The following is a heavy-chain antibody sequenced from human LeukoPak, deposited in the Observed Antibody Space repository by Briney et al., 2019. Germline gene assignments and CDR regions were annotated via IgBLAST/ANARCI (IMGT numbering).Heavy chain of an antibody. V-gene: IGHV3-74*01. Sequence: GGSLRLSCAASGXTVSSNYVSWVRQAPGKGLVWVSRINSDGRSTDYADSVKGRFTISRDNTKNTPYLQMNSLRVEDTAVYYCAHTVWSGNYFDYWGQGTLVTVSS. J-gene: IGHJ4*02. CDR2: INSDGRST. D-gene: IGHD3-3*01. CDR3: AHTVWSGNYFDY. CDR1: GXTVSSNY.